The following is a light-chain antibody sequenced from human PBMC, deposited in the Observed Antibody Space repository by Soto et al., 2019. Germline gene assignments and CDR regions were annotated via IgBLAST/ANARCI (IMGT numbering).Light chain of an antibody. Sequence: QSALTQPASVSGSPGQSITISCTGTSNDVGGYNHVSWYQQHPGKAPKLIIYEVSYRPSGVSNRFSGSKSGNTASLTISGLQPEDEADYYCNSYRSTDTVVFGRGTKLTVL. CDR2: EVS. J-gene: IGLJ2*01. CDR1: SNDVGGYNH. CDR3: NSYRSTDTVV. V-gene: IGLV2-14*01.